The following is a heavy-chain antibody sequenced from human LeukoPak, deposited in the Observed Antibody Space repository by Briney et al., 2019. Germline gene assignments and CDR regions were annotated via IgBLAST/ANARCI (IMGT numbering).Heavy chain of an antibody. CDR1: GGSISSGDSY. Sequence: KPSETLSLTCTVSGGSISSGDSYWSWIRQLPGKGLEWIGYIYYSGSTYYNPSLKRRVTISVDTSKNQFSLKLGSVTAADTAVYYCARVPYYDSGSSDYWGQGTLVTVSS. V-gene: IGHV4-30-4*08. CDR3: ARVPYYDSGSSDY. J-gene: IGHJ4*02. D-gene: IGHD3-10*01. CDR2: IYYSGST.